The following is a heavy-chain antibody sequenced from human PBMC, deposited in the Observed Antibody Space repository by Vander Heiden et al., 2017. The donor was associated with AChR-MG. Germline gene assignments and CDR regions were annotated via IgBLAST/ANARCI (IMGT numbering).Heavy chain of an antibody. CDR1: GGSFSDYY. CDR3: ARGRPNYYGSGSYWDY. J-gene: IGHJ4*02. V-gene: IGHV4-34*01. Sequence: QVQLQQWGAGLLTPSQTLSLTCAVFGGSFSDYYWSWIRQPPGKGLEWIGEINHSGSTNYNPSLKSRVTISVDTSKNQFSLKLSSVTAADTAVFYCARGRPNYYGSGSYWDYWGQGTLVTVSS. CDR2: INHSGST. D-gene: IGHD3-10*01.